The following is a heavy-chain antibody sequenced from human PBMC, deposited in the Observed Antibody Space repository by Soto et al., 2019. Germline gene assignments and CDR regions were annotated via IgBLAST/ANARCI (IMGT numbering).Heavy chain of an antibody. CDR2: ISGSGGST. V-gene: IGHV3-23*01. CDR3: AKEVSLGSTVDLGY. D-gene: IGHD7-27*01. J-gene: IGHJ4*02. CDR1: GFTFSIFA. Sequence: SGGSLRLSCAASGFTFSIFAMSWVLQSPGKGLEWVSTISGSGGSTYYADAVKGRFTISRDNSTGTLYLQMKSLRVEDTAIYYCAKEVSLGSTVDLGYWGQGALVTVS.